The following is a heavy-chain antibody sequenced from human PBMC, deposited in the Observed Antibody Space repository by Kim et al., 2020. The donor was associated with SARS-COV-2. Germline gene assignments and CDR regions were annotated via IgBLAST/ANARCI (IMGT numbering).Heavy chain of an antibody. D-gene: IGHD6-19*01. V-gene: IGHV3-21*01. CDR3: ASQWVGYFQH. J-gene: IGHJ1*01. CDR2: ISSSSSYI. Sequence: GGSLRLSCAASGFTFSSYSMNWVRQAPGKGLEWVSSISSSSSYIYYADSVKGRFTISRDNAKNSLYLQMNSLRAEDTAVYYCASQWVGYFQHWGQGTLVTVSS. CDR1: GFTFSSYS.